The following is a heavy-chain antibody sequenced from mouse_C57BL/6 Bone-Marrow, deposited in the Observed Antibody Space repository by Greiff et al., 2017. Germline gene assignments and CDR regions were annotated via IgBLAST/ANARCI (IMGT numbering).Heavy chain of an antibody. CDR2: IHPNSGST. CDR3: ARVGRNRYVDV. Sequence: QVQLQQPGAELVKPGASVKLSCKASGYTFTSYWMHWVKQRPGQGLEWIGMIHPNSGSTNYNEKFKSKATLTVDKSSSTAYMQRSSLTSEDSAVYYCARVGRNRYVDVWGTGTTVSVSS. D-gene: IGHD3-3*01. J-gene: IGHJ1*03. CDR1: GYTFTSYW. V-gene: IGHV1-64*01.